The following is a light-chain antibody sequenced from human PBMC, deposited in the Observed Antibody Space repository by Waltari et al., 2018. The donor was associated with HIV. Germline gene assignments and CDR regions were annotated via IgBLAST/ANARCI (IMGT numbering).Light chain of an antibody. V-gene: IGLV1-51*01. CDR1: SSNIGNNY. CDR3: GTWDSSLSGGV. CDR2: DIK. Sequence: QSVLTQPPSVSAAPGQKVTISCSGSSSNIGNNYVSWYQQLPGTAPKLRIYDIKKRPSWVPYRFSGSKSGTSATLGITGLQTGDEADYYCGTWDSSLSGGVFGTGTKVTVL. J-gene: IGLJ1*01.